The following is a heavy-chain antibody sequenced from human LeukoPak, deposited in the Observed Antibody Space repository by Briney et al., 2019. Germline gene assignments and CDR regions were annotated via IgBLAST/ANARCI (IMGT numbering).Heavy chain of an antibody. CDR3: ARGYCGDDCPRDDDAFDI. Sequence: GGSLRLSCSASGFTFSSYAMHWVRQAPGKGLEYVSAISSNGGSTYYADSVKGRFTISRDSSKNTLYLQMNSLRPGDTAVYYCARGYCGDDCPRDDDAFDIWGQGTTVTVSS. CDR1: GFTFSSYA. J-gene: IGHJ3*02. D-gene: IGHD2-21*02. V-gene: IGHV3-64*04. CDR2: ISSNGGST.